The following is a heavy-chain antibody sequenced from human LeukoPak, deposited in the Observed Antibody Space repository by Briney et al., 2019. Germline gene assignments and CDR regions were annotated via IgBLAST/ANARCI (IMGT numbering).Heavy chain of an antibody. CDR3: AKDLPQGYCSGGSCYSSPHY. CDR1: GFTFSSYA. CDR2: ISGSGGST. D-gene: IGHD2-15*01. J-gene: IGHJ4*02. V-gene: IGHV3-23*01. Sequence: GGSLRLSCAASGFTFSSYAMSWVRQAPGKGLEWVSAISGSGGSTYYADSVKGRFTISRDNSKNTLYLQMNSLRAEDTAVYYCAKDLPQGYCSGGSCYSSPHYWGQGTLVTVSP.